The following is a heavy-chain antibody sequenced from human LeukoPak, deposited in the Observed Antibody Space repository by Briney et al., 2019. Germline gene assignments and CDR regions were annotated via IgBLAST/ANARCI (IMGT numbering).Heavy chain of an antibody. D-gene: IGHD2-15*01. J-gene: IGHJ4*02. V-gene: IGHV4-30-2*01. CDR1: GGSISSGGYS. Sequence: SETPSLTCAVSGGSISSGGYSWSWIRQPPGKGLEWIGYIYHSGSTYYNPSLKSRVTISVDRSKNQFSLKLSSVTAADTAVYYCARGGYCSGGSCYRQPGLDYWGQGTLVTVSS. CDR2: IYHSGST. CDR3: ARGGYCSGGSCYRQPGLDY.